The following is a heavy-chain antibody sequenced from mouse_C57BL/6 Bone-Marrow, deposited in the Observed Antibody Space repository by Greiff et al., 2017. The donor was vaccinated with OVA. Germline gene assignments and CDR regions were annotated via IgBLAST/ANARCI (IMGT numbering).Heavy chain of an antibody. CDR1: GYSFTDYN. V-gene: IGHV1-39*01. Sequence: VQLQQSGPELVKPGASVKISCKASGYSFTDYNMNWVKQSNGKSLEWIGVINPNYGTTIYNQKFKGKATLTVDQSSSTAYMQLNSLTSEDSAVYYCAFYDGSSYRYFDVWGTGTTVTVSS. J-gene: IGHJ1*03. CDR2: INPNYGTT. D-gene: IGHD1-1*01. CDR3: AFYDGSSYRYFDV.